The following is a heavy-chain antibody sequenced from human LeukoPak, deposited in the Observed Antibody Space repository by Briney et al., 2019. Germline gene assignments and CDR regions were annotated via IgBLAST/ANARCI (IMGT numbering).Heavy chain of an antibody. J-gene: IGHJ4*02. D-gene: IGHD1-14*01. Sequence: SETLSLTCTVPGGSISTTSYYWGWIRQPPGEGLEWIGNIYYTGSTYYNSSLNSRLTISVDTSMNQFSLKLNSVTAADTAAYYCASLKIPGLFDYWGQGTLVPVSS. V-gene: IGHV4-39*01. CDR2: IYYTGST. CDR1: GGSISTTSYY. CDR3: ASLKIPGLFDY.